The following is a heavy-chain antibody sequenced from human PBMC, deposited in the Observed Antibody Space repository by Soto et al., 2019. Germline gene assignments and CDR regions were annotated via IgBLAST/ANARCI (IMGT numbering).Heavy chain of an antibody. D-gene: IGHD6-19*01. V-gene: IGHV3-48*02. Sequence: EVQLVESGGGLVQPGGSLRLSCAASGFTFSSYSMNWVRQAPGKGLEWVSYISSSSSTIYYADSVKGRFTISRDNAKNSLYLQMNGLRDEDTAVYYCARKVSGWYPTRRYYYYYGMDVWGQGTTVTVSS. CDR1: GFTFSSYS. J-gene: IGHJ6*02. CDR2: ISSSSSTI. CDR3: ARKVSGWYPTRRYYYYYGMDV.